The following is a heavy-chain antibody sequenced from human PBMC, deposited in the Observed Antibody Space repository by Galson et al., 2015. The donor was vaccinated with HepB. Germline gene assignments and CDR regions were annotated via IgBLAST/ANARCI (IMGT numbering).Heavy chain of an antibody. Sequence: SLRLSCAVSGFTFSSHAMNWVRQAPGKGLEWVSSINSISTDIFYSDSVKGRFVILRDNAKNSLYLQMNSLRAEDTAVYYCAREVRRADIDYWGQGVLVTVSS. D-gene: IGHD4/OR15-4a*01. V-gene: IGHV3-21*01. CDR2: INSISTDI. CDR1: GFTFSSHA. J-gene: IGHJ4*02. CDR3: AREVRRADIDY.